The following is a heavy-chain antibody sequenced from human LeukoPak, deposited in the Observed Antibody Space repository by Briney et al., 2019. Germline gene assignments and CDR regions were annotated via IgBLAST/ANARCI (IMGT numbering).Heavy chain of an antibody. CDR2: IIPICGTA. V-gene: IGHV1-69*13. Sequence: GASVKVSCKAPGGTFSSYAISWVRQAPGQGLEWMGWIIPICGTADYAQKFQGRVTITANQSTSTAYMELSNLRYGATAVYYCARDRPDGDYCAVGAFDIWGQGTMVTVSS. CDR1: GGTFSSYA. CDR3: ARDRPDGDYCAVGAFDI. J-gene: IGHJ3*02. D-gene: IGHD4-17*01.